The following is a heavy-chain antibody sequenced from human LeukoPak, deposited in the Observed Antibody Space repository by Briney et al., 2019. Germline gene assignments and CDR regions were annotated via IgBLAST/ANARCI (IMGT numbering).Heavy chain of an antibody. Sequence: ASVKVSCKASGYIFSGYYMHWVRQAPGQGLEWMGWINPKSGGTNYAQKFQGRVTMTRDTSISTAYMELSSLRSEDTAVYYCATDRGYSGYDLFDYWGQGTLVTVSS. D-gene: IGHD5-12*01. CDR2: INPKSGGT. V-gene: IGHV1-2*02. CDR1: GYIFSGYY. CDR3: ATDRGYSGYDLFDY. J-gene: IGHJ4*02.